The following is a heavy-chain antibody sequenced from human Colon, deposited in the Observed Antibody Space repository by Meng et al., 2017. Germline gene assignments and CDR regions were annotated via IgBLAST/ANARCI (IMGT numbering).Heavy chain of an antibody. J-gene: IGHJ4*02. Sequence: VQFPQSRSRPVKPSPALSLTCAISGDSVSSNRALWHWVRQSPSRGLEWLGQTYYRSEWQNHYGVSVKSRITINADTSRNHFSLHLNSVTPEDTAVYYCTTWYGEYWGQGTLVTVSS. CDR3: TTWYGEY. V-gene: IGHV6-1*01. CDR1: GDSVSSNRAL. D-gene: IGHD3-10*01. CDR2: TYYRSEWQN.